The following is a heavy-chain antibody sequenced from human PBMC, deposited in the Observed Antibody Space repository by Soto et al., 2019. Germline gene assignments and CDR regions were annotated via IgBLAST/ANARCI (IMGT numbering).Heavy chain of an antibody. Sequence: QVQLVESGGGVVQPGRSLTLSCAASGFTCSSYVIHWVRQTPDKGLEWVAFISRDGSKAYYADSVKGRFTISRDNSKNTLYLEMNSLRAEDSAVYYCARDDEGGSDCDLGYWGQGTLVTVSS. CDR3: ARDDEGGSDCDLGY. J-gene: IGHJ4*02. CDR2: ISRDGSKA. CDR1: GFTCSSYV. D-gene: IGHD1-26*01. V-gene: IGHV3-30-3*01.